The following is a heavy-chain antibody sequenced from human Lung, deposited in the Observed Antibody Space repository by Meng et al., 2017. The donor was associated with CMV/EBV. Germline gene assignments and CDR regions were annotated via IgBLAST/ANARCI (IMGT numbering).Heavy chain of an antibody. J-gene: IGHJ6*02. Sequence: FSSYWVHWVRQAPGKGLVWVSRINSDGSSTSYADSVTGRFTISRDNAKNTLYLQMNSLRAEDTAVYYCARGRGLWSRYYYYYYGMDVWGQGTMVTVSS. CDR3: ARGRGLWSRYYYYYYGMDV. D-gene: IGHD4/OR15-4a*01. V-gene: IGHV3-74*01. CDR2: INSDGSST. CDR1: FSSYW.